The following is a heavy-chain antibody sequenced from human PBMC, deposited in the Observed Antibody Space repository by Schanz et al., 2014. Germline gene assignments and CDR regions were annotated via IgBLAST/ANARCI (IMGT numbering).Heavy chain of an antibody. J-gene: IGHJ6*02. Sequence: QVQLQESGPGLVKPSETLSLTCTVSGVSIGGYYWSWIRQPPGKGLEWIGYIFFSGSTTYNPSFNSRVTIPVYMSKNQSALNLSSVTAADTAVYYCARLGVGDKAYYYYGTDVWGQGTTVLVSS. CDR2: IFFSGST. V-gene: IGHV4-59*08. CDR3: ARLGVGDKAYYYYGTDV. CDR1: GVSIGGYY. D-gene: IGHD1-26*01.